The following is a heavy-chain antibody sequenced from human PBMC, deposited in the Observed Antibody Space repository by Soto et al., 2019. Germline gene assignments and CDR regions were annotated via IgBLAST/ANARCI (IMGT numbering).Heavy chain of an antibody. CDR3: AKGVVVVAAIDY. D-gene: IGHD2-15*01. CDR2: ISYDGSNK. V-gene: IGHV3-30*18. CDR1: GFTFSSYG. Sequence: QVQLVESGGGVVQPGRSLRLSCAASGFTFSSYGMHWVRQAPGKGLEWVAVISYDGSNKYYADSVKGRFTISRDNSENTLYLQMNSLRAEDTAVYYCAKGVVVVAAIDYWGQGTLVTVSS. J-gene: IGHJ4*02.